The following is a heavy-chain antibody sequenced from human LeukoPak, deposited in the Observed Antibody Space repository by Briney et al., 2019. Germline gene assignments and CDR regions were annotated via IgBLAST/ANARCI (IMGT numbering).Heavy chain of an antibody. CDR2: IYYSGST. D-gene: IGHD2-15*01. CDR3: ARTPGVVVVAGTYYFDY. Sequence: SETLSLTCTVSGGSISSYYWSWIRQPPGKGLEWIGYIYYSGSTNYNPSLKSRVTISVDTSKNQFSLKLSSVTAADTAVYYCARTPGVVVVAGTYYFDYWGQGTLVTVSS. J-gene: IGHJ4*02. V-gene: IGHV4-59*12. CDR1: GGSISSYY.